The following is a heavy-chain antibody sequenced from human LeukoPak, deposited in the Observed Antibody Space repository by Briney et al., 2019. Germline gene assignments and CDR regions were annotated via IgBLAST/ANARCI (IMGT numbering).Heavy chain of an antibody. D-gene: IGHD3-22*01. Sequence: SETLSLTCTVSGGSISSYYWSWIRQPPGKGLEWIGYIYYSGSTNYNPSLKSRVTISVDTSKNQFSLKLSSVTAADTAVYYCARHSQGYYDSSGYIDYWGQGTLVTVSS. CDR2: IYYSGST. CDR1: GGSISSYY. J-gene: IGHJ4*02. V-gene: IGHV4-59*01. CDR3: ARHSQGYYDSSGYIDY.